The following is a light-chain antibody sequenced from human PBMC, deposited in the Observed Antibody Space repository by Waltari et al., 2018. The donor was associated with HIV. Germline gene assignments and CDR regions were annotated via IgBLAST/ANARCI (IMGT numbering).Light chain of an antibody. CDR2: GAS. CDR1: QSVNTN. V-gene: IGKV3-15*01. CDR3: HQYNNWPYT. J-gene: IGKJ2*01. Sequence: MMQSPDILPVSPGEGVTLTCRASQSVNTNVAWYQQRPGQAPRLLIYGASTRAAGFPARFSGGGSGTEFTLTISSLQSEDFALYFFHQYNNWPYTFGQGTKLDIK.